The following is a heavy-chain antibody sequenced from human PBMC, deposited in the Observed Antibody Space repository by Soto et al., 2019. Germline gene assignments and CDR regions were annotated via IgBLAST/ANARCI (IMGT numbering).Heavy chain of an antibody. CDR3: ARDGREAFGMDV. V-gene: IGHV4-59*11. Sequence: QVQLQESGPGLVRPSETLSLTCTVSGGSISSHYWSWVRQAPGKGLEWIGHIYYRGSTNYNPSLRSRSTISVDASKSQFSLKLNSVTTADTAVYYCARDGREAFGMDVWGKGTKVTVSS. CDR2: IYYRGST. CDR1: GGSISSHY. J-gene: IGHJ6*04. D-gene: IGHD1-26*01.